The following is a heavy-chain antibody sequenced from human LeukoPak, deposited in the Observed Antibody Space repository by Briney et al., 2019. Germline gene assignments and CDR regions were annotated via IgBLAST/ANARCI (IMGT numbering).Heavy chain of an antibody. CDR2: INPNSGGT. J-gene: IGHJ4*02. CDR3: ARDPSDYGDYGYYFDY. Sequence: ASVKVSCKASGYTFTGYYMHWVRQAPGQGLEWMGWINPNSGGTNYAQKFQGWVTMTRDTSISTAYMELSRLRSDDTAVYYCARDPSDYGDYGYYFDYWGQGTLVTVSS. V-gene: IGHV1-2*04. D-gene: IGHD4-17*01. CDR1: GYTFTGYY.